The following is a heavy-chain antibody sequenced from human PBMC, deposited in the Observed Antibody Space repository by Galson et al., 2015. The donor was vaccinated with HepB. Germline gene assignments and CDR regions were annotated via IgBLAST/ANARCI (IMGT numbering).Heavy chain of an antibody. CDR1: GFTFSSYS. Sequence: SLRLSCAASGFTFSSYSMNWVSQAPGKGLEWVSYISSSSSTIYYADSVKGRFTISRDNAKNSLYLKMTSLRAEDTAVYYCARGVVGVRGGSYYWGQGTLVTVSS. V-gene: IGHV3-48*01. D-gene: IGHD1-26*01. J-gene: IGHJ4*02. CDR3: ARGVVGVRGGSYY. CDR2: ISSSSSTI.